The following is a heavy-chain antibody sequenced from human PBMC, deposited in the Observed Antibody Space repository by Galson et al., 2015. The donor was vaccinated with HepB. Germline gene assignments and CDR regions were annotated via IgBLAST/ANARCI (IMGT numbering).Heavy chain of an antibody. D-gene: IGHD4-17*01. CDR1: GGTFSSYA. Sequence: SVKVSCKASGGTFSSYAISWVRQAPGQGLEWMGGIIPIFGTANYAQKFQGRVTITADESTSTAYMELSSLRSEDTAVYYCAMLGMTTSYYYYYMDVWGKGTTVTVSS. CDR2: IIPIFGTA. V-gene: IGHV1-69*13. J-gene: IGHJ6*03. CDR3: AMLGMTTSYYYYYMDV.